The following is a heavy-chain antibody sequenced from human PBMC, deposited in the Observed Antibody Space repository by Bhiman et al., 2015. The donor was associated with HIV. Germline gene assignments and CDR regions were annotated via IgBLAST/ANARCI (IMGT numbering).Heavy chain of an antibody. V-gene: IGHV3-48*01. CDR2: ISSSSSTI. CDR3: ARDAKEVIAVAGTSEY. D-gene: IGHD6-19*01. J-gene: IGHJ4*02. Sequence: EVQLVESGGGLVQPGGSLRLSCAASGFTFSSHSMNWVRQAPGKGLEWVSYISSSSSTIYYADSVKGRFTISRDNAKNSLYLQMNSLRAEDTAVYYCARDAKEVIAVAGTSEYWGQGTLVTVSS. CDR1: GFTFSSHS.